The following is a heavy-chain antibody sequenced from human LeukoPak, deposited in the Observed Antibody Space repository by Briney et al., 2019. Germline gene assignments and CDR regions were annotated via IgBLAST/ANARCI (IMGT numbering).Heavy chain of an antibody. CDR3: ARGIAARPGY. CDR2: ISSSSSYI. V-gene: IGHV3-21*01. CDR1: GFTFCSYS. D-gene: IGHD6-6*01. J-gene: IGHJ4*02. Sequence: GGSLRLSXAASGFTFCSYSMNWVRQAPGKGLEWVSSISSSSSYIYYADSVKGRFTISRDNAKNSLYLQMNSLRAEDTAVYYCARGIAARPGYWGQGTLVTVSS.